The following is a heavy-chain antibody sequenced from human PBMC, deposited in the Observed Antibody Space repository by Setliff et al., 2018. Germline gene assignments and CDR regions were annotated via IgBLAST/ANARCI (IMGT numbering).Heavy chain of an antibody. CDR1: GGSISSGAYY. Sequence: SETLSLTCTVSGGSISSGAYYWSWIRQHPEKGLELIAYIYSSGTTYYNASLKSRVTMSVDTSKNQFSLNLSSVTAADTAVYYCARTGTYRYFDYWGQGALVTVSS. CDR2: IYSSGTT. V-gene: IGHV4-30-4*08. CDR3: ARTGTYRYFDY. D-gene: IGHD1-26*01. J-gene: IGHJ4*02.